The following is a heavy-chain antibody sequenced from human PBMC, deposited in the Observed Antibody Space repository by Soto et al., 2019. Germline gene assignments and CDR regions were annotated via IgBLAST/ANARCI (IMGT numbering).Heavy chain of an antibody. CDR2: IDPADSFI. Sequence: PGESLKISCKGSGYSFTSYWISWVRQVPGKGLECMGRIDPADSFINYSPSFQGHVTMSADKSISTVYLQWSSLKASDSAMYYCARGGNDAFEIWGPGTMVTVSS. CDR3: ARGGNDAFEI. V-gene: IGHV5-10-1*01. CDR1: GYSFTSYW. J-gene: IGHJ3*02.